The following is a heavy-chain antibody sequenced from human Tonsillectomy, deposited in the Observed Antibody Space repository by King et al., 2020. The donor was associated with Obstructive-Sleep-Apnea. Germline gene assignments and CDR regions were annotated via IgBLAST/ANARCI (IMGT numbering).Heavy chain of an antibody. CDR2: INPSGGST. CDR1: GYTFTSYS. Sequence: VQLVESGAEVKKPGASVKVSCKASGYTFTSYSIHWVRQAPGQGLEWMGIINPSGGSTTYAHNFQGRVTMTRDTSMNTVYMELSSLRSEDTAVYYCARVPFCSTTFCPAGGYYRYYPMDVWGQGTTVTVS. V-gene: IGHV1-46*01. D-gene: IGHD2/OR15-2a*01. CDR3: ARVPFCSTTFCPAGGYYRYYPMDV. J-gene: IGHJ6*02.